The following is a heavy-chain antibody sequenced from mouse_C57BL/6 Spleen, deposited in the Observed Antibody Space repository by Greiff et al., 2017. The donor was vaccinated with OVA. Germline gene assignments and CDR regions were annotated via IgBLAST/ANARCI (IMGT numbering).Heavy chain of an antibody. CDR2: INPGSGGT. Sequence: QVQLQQSGAELVRPGTSVKVSCKASGYAFTNYLIEWVKQRPGQGLEWIGVINPGSGGTNYNEKFKGKATLTADKSSSTAYMQLSSLTSEDSAVYFCARYPDYYGSSSPFAYWGQGTTLTVSS. V-gene: IGHV1-54*01. J-gene: IGHJ2*01. D-gene: IGHD1-1*01. CDR1: GYAFTNYL. CDR3: ARYPDYYGSSSPFAY.